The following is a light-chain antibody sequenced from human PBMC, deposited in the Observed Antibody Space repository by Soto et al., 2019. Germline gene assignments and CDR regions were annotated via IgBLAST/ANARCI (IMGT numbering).Light chain of an antibody. V-gene: IGKV1-39*01. CDR1: QSITNS. J-gene: IGKJ3*01. CDR2: AAS. CDR3: QQGHSMPFT. Sequence: DIQMTQSPSSLSASVGDRVTITCRASQSITNSLNWYQHKPEKAPTLLVYAASSLQSGVPSRFSGSGSGTAFTLTTSSLQPEDFATYFCQQGHSMPFTFGPGTKVDIK.